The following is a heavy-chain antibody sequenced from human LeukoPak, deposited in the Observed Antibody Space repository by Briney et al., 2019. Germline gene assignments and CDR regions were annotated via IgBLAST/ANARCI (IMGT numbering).Heavy chain of an antibody. J-gene: IGHJ2*01. CDR2: ILYTGST. CDR3: ATNYYISGRPYRYFDL. D-gene: IGHD3-10*01. CDR1: GGSLGRYY. Sequence: SETLSLTCVVSGGSLGRYYWSWIRQSPGKELEWLGSILYTGSTTFNPSLKSRLTFSIDTFKNQFSLRLRSVTAADTAVYYCATNYYISGRPYRYFDLWGRGTLVTVSS. V-gene: IGHV4-59*01.